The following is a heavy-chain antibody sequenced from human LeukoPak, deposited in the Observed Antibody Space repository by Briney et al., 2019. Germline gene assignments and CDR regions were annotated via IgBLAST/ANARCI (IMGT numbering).Heavy chain of an antibody. D-gene: IGHD3-10*01. CDR3: ARHGSYGSGNYYNAPIDY. CDR1: GGSFSGYY. J-gene: IGHJ4*02. V-gene: IGHV4-34*01. CDR2: INHTEGT. Sequence: SETLSLTCAVYGGSFSGYYWSWLRQPPGKGLEWVGEINHTEGTNDNPSLKSRVTISVDTSKNQFSLKLSSVTAADTAVYYCARHGSYGSGNYYNAPIDYWGQGTLVTVSS.